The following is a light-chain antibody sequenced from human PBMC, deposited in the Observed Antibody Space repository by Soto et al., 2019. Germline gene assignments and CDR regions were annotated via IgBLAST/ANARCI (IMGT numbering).Light chain of an antibody. CDR2: DTS. J-gene: IGKJ1*01. Sequence: ILLRQSQVTVSTSPGRRARLSCRASQTGSNKLAWYQHKPGQAPRLLIYDTSNRDTGIPDRFSGSGSGTDFTLNISSLEPEDFAVYYCHQRKSWPRTFGQGTKVDI. CDR3: HQRKSWPRT. V-gene: IGKV3-11*01. CDR1: QTGSNK.